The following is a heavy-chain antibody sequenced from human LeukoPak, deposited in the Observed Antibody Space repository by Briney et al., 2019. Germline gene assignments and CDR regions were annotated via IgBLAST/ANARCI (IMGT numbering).Heavy chain of an antibody. CDR3: AREEKGHYYGSGSYYNVNNWFDP. CDR1: GYTFTSYY. V-gene: IGHV1-46*01. CDR2: INPSGGST. J-gene: IGHJ5*02. D-gene: IGHD3-10*01. Sequence: ASVKVSFKASGYTFTSYYMHWVRQAPGQGLEWMGIINPSGGSTSYTQKSQGRVTMTRDTSTSTVYMELSSLRSEDTAVYYCAREEKGHYYGSGSYYNVNNWFDPWGQGTLVTVSS.